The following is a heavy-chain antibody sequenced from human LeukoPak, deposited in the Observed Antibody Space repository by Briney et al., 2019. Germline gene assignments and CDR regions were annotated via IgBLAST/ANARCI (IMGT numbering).Heavy chain of an antibody. V-gene: IGHV3-23*01. CDR2: ISGSGGST. Sequence: GGSLRLSCAASGFTFSSYAMSWVRQAPGKGLEWVSAISGSGGSTYYADSVKGRFTISRDNSKNTLYPQMNSLRAEDTAVYYCAKDPYDSSGYWDQYYFDYWGQGTLVTVSS. J-gene: IGHJ4*02. CDR3: AKDPYDSSGYWDQYYFDY. D-gene: IGHD3-22*01. CDR1: GFTFSSYA.